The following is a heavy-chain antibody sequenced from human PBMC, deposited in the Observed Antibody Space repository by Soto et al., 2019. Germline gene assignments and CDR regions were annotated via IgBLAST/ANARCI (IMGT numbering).Heavy chain of an antibody. Sequence: ASVKVYCKASGYTFTSYDIDWLRQATGQGLEWMGWMNPNSGNTGYAQKFQGRVTMTRNTSISTAYMELSSLRSEDTAVYYCARGSSGWGLYYYYYYGMDVWGQGTTVTVSS. V-gene: IGHV1-8*01. CDR3: ARGSSGWGLYYYYYYGMDV. CDR1: GYTFTSYD. J-gene: IGHJ6*02. D-gene: IGHD6-19*01. CDR2: MNPNSGNT.